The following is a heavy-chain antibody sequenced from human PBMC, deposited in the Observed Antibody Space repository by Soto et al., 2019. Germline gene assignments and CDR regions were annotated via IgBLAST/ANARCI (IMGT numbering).Heavy chain of an antibody. CDR3: ARATTVRPDY. CDR1: GFTVSSNY. CDR2: IYSGGST. Sequence: SGGSLRLSCAASGFTVSSNYMSWVRQAPGKGLEWVSVIYSGGSTYYADSVKGRFTISRDNSKNTLYLQMNSLSAEATAVYYCARATTVRPDYWGQGTLVTVSS. D-gene: IGHD4-17*01. V-gene: IGHV3-66*01. J-gene: IGHJ4*02.